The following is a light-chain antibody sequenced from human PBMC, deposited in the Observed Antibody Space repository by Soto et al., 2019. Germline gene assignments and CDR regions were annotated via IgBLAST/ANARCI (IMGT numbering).Light chain of an antibody. CDR2: GAS. CDR1: QIVSSTN. J-gene: IGKJ1*01. Sequence: EIVLTQSPGTLSLSPGERATLSCRASQIVSSTNLAWYQQKPGQAPMLLIYGASSRATGIPDRFSGSGSGTDFTLTISRLEPEDFAVYYYQQYGSWWTFGKGTKVEIK. V-gene: IGKV3-20*01. CDR3: QQYGSWWT.